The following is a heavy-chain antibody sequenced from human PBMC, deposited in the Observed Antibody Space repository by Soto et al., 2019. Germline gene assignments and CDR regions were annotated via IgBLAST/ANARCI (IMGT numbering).Heavy chain of an antibody. V-gene: IGHV3-30-3*01. CDR2: ISYDGSNK. J-gene: IGHJ5*02. Sequence: GGSLRLSCAASGFTFSSYAMHWVRQAPGKGLEWVAVISYDGSNKYYADSVKGRFTISRDNSKNTLYLQMNSLRAEDTAVYYCARDKSQINWFDPWGHGTLVTVSS. CDR3: ARDKSQINWFDP. CDR1: GFTFSSYA.